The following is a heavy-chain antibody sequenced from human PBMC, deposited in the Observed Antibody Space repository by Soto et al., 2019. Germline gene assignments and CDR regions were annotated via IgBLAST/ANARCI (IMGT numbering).Heavy chain of an antibody. CDR2: ISSSSSYI. J-gene: IGHJ3*02. V-gene: IGHV3-21*01. CDR1: GFTFSSYS. D-gene: IGHD2-15*01. Sequence: GGSLRLSCAASGFTFSSYSMNWVRQAPGKGLEWVSSISSSSSYIYYADSVKGRFTISRDNAKNSLYLQMNSLRAEDTAVYYCARDAASLAFDIWGQGTMVTVSS. CDR3: ARDAASLAFDI.